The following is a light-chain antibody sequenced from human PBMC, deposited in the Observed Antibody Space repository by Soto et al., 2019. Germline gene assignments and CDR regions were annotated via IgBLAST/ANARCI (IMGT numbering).Light chain of an antibody. J-gene: IGKJ5*01. V-gene: IGKV3-11*01. Sequence: EVVLTQYLATLSLTPGERATLYFRASQSVSRYLAWYQQKPGQAPRLLIYDASNRATGIPARFSGSGSGTDFTLTISRLEPEDFAVYYCQQRSNWPITFGQGIGMEI. CDR1: QSVSRY. CDR2: DAS. CDR3: QQRSNWPIT.